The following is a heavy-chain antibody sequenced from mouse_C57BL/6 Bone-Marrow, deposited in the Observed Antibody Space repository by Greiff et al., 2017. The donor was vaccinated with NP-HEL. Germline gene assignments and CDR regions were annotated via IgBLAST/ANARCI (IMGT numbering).Heavy chain of an antibody. CDR1: GYTFTSYG. CDR3: ARGHYYGSSPFAY. Sequence: VKLVESGAELARPGASVKLSCKASGYTFTSYGISWVKQRTGQGLEWIGEIYPRSGNTYYNEKFKGKATLTADKSSSTAYMELRSLTSEDSAVYFCARGHYYGSSPFAYWGQGTLVTVSA. V-gene: IGHV1-81*01. J-gene: IGHJ3*01. CDR2: IYPRSGNT. D-gene: IGHD1-1*01.